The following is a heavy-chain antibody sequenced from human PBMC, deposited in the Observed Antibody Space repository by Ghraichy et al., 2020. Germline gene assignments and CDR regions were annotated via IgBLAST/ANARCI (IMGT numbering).Heavy chain of an antibody. D-gene: IGHD3-16*01. Sequence: GESLNISCAASGFIFSSYAMNWVRQAPGKGLEWVSGISGSGSSTYYTDSVKGRFTISRDNSKNTLYLQMNSLRVEDTAVYYCAIATFGRFDYWAQGTLVTVSS. CDR1: GFIFSSYA. V-gene: IGHV3-23*01. J-gene: IGHJ4*02. CDR2: ISGSGSST. CDR3: AIATFGRFDY.